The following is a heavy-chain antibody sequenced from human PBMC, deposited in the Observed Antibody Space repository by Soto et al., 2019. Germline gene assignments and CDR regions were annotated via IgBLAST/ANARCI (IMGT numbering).Heavy chain of an antibody. CDR2: ISSSGSTI. J-gene: IGHJ6*03. CDR1: GFTFSDYY. V-gene: IGHV3-11*01. Sequence: GGSLRLSCAASGFTFSDYYMSWIRQAPGKGLEWVSYISSSGSTIYYADSVKGRFTISRDNAKNSLYLQMNSLRAEDTAVYYCAREHCSGGSCYLYYYYYYMDVWGKGTTVTVSS. D-gene: IGHD2-15*01. CDR3: AREHCSGGSCYLYYYYYYMDV.